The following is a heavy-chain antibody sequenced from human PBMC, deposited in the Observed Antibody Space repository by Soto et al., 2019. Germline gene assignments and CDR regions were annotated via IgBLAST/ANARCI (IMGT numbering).Heavy chain of an antibody. CDR1: GGSISSSGYY. V-gene: IGHV4-39*01. D-gene: IGHD6-19*01. CDR3: ARHEQWLVLFGY. J-gene: IGHJ4*02. CDR2: IYYSGST. Sequence: QLQLQESGPGLVKPSETLSLTCTVSGGSISSSGYYWGWIRQPPGKGLEWIGSIYYSGSTYYNPSLKSRVTISVDTSKNQFSLKLSSVTAADTAVYYCARHEQWLVLFGYWGQGTLVTVSS.